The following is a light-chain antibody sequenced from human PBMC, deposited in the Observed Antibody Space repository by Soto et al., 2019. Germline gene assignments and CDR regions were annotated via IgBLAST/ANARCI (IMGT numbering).Light chain of an antibody. CDR2: NNN. CDR3: ATWDDSLIGWV. J-gene: IGLJ3*02. V-gene: IGLV1-44*01. CDR1: SANIGSHT. Sequence: QAVVTQPPSASGTPGQRVTISCSGSSANIGSHTVNWYQQLPGTAPKLLIYNNNQRPSGVPERFSGSRSGTSASLAISGLQSEDEAHYYCATWDDSLIGWVFGGGTKLTVL.